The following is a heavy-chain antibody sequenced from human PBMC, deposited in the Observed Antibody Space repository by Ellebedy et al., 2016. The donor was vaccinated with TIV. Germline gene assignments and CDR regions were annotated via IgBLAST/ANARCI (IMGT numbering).Heavy chain of an antibody. CDR1: GDSVSSNSAA. Sequence: SETLSLTCAISGDSVSSNSAAWNWIRQSPSRGLEWLGRTYYRSKWYNDYAVSVKSRITNNPDTFKNQFSLQLNSVTPEDTAVYYCARGGSIVAAGIYYYAMDVWGQGTTVTVSS. CDR3: ARGGSIVAAGIYYYAMDV. J-gene: IGHJ6*02. CDR2: TYYRSKWYN. V-gene: IGHV6-1*01. D-gene: IGHD6-13*01.